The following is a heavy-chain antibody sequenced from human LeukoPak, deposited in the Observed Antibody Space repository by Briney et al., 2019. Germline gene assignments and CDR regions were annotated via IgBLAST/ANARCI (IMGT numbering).Heavy chain of an antibody. V-gene: IGHV3-74*01. Sequence: PGGSLRLSCAASGLTFSNYWLHWVRQAPGKGLVWVSRIDANAKTTSYADSVKGRFTISTDNAKKTLYLQMNSLRVEDTAVYYCLTVVETTIAAFDIWGQGTMVTVSS. CDR1: GLTFSNYW. CDR3: LTVVETTIAAFDI. J-gene: IGHJ3*02. D-gene: IGHD1-26*01. CDR2: IDANAKTT.